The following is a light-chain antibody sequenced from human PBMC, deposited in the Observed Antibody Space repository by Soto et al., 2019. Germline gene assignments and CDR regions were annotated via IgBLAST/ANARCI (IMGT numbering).Light chain of an antibody. CDR3: SSFRSSSTSYV. Sequence: QSALTQPASVSGSPGQSITISCTGTSSDIGGSNYVSWYQQHPGKAPKLVIYDVSNRPSGGSTRFSGSKSANTASLTISGLQAEDEADYYCSSFRSSSTSYVFGTGTKLTVL. V-gene: IGLV2-14*03. CDR2: DVS. CDR1: SSDIGGSNY. J-gene: IGLJ1*01.